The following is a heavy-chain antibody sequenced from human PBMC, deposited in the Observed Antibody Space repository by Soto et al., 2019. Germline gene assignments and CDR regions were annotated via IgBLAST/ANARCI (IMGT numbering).Heavy chain of an antibody. D-gene: IGHD3-10*01. CDR3: AGGGDRFDP. V-gene: IGHV4-30-4*01. Sequence: QVHLQVSGPRLVEPAQSLVVTCSVSGASISSGDDHWSWIRQPTGKGLEWIGYIFYSGTTRKSPTLESRVTMSVDTSKPLFALTLTSVTAADTAGYYGAGGGDRFDPWGQGVLVTVSS. CDR2: IFYSGTT. J-gene: IGHJ5*02. CDR1: GASISSGDDH.